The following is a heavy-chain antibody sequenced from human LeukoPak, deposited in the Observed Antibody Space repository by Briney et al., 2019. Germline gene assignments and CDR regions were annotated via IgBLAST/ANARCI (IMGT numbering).Heavy chain of an antibody. CDR1: GFTFSNTW. CDR3: TTILWVGPTASDY. D-gene: IGHD1-26*01. V-gene: IGHV3-15*01. Sequence: GGSLRLSCAASGFTFSNTWMNWVRQAPGKGLEWVGRIKSKIDGGTTDYAAPVKGRFSISRDDSKKTLYLQMNSLKTEDTAVYYCTTILWVGPTASDYWGQGTLVTVSS. CDR2: IKSKIDGGTT. J-gene: IGHJ4*02.